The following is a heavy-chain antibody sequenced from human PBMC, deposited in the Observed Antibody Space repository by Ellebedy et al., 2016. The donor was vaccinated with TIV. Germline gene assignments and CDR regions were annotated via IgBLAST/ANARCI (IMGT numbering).Heavy chain of an antibody. CDR1: GFTFSTYG. Sequence: GESLKISCVASGFTFSTYGMHWVRQAPGKGLEWMAFIWYDGSNKYYADSGKGRFTVSRDNSKNTLYLQMNSLKVEDTAVYYCARHGYSTGWYYFDYWGQGTLVTVSS. CDR3: ARHGYSTGWYYFDY. V-gene: IGHV3-30*02. J-gene: IGHJ4*02. D-gene: IGHD6-19*01. CDR2: IWYDGSNK.